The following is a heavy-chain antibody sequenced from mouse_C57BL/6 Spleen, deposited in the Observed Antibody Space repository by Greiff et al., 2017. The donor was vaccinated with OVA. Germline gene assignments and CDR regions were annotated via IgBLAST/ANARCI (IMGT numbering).Heavy chain of an antibody. CDR1: GFTFSDYG. Sequence: EVKLMESGGGLVQPGGSLKLSCAASGFTFSDYGMAWVRQAPRKGPEWVAFISNLAYSIYYADTVTGRFTISRENAKNTLYLEMSSLRSEDTAMYYCARQDGSSYGYFDVWGTGTTVTVSS. CDR3: ARQDGSSYGYFDV. D-gene: IGHD1-1*01. J-gene: IGHJ1*03. CDR2: ISNLAYSI. V-gene: IGHV5-15*01.